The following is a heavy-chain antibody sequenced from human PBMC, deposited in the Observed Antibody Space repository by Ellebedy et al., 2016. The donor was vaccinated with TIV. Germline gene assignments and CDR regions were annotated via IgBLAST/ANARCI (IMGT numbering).Heavy chain of an antibody. J-gene: IGHJ4*02. CDR1: GFTFDDYA. Sequence: GGSLRLXXAASGFTFDDYAMHWVRQAPGKGLEWVSGISWNSGSIGYADSVKGRFTISRDNAKNSLYLQMNSLRAEDTALYYCAKDSGGYCSGGSCYDYWGQGTLVTVSS. CDR2: ISWNSGSI. V-gene: IGHV3-9*01. D-gene: IGHD2-15*01. CDR3: AKDSGGYCSGGSCYDY.